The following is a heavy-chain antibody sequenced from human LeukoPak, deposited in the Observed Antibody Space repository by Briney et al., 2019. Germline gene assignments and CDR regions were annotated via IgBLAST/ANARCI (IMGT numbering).Heavy chain of an antibody. CDR1: GFTFSSYG. V-gene: IGHV3-30*02. CDR2: IRYDGSNK. CDR3: AKDQGGPFDY. D-gene: IGHD1-26*01. Sequence: GGPLRLSCAASGFTFSSYGMHWVRQAPGKGLEWVAFIRYDGSNKYHADSVKGRFTISRDNSKNTLYLQMNSLRAEDTAVYYCAKDQGGPFDYWGQGTLVTVSS. J-gene: IGHJ4*02.